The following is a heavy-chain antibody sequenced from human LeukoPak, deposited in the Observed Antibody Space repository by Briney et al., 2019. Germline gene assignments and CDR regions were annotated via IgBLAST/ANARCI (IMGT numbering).Heavy chain of an antibody. CDR3: ATRYGGNQHFDY. CDR2: INPNSGGT. D-gene: IGHD4-23*01. J-gene: IGHJ4*02. CDR1: GYTFTSYD. V-gene: IGHV1-2*02. Sequence: ASVKVSCKASGYTFTSYDINWVRQAPGQGLEWMGWINPNSGGTNYAQKFQGRVTMTRDTSISTAYMELSRLRSDDTAVYYCATRYGGNQHFDYWGQGTLVTVSS.